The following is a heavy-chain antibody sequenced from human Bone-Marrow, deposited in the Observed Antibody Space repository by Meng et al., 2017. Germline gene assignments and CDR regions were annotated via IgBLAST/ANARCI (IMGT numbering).Heavy chain of an antibody. D-gene: IGHD2-15*01. CDR3: ARDPTQYCSGGSCYSGSWPFDY. CDR1: GGSISSSSYY. J-gene: IGHJ4*02. Sequence: GSLRLSCTVSGGSISSSSYYWGWIRQPPGKGLEWIGSIYYSGNTYYNPSLKSRVTISVDTSKNQFYLKLSSVTAADTAVYYCARDPTQYCSGGSCYSGSWPFDYWGQGTLVTVSS. V-gene: IGHV4-39*07. CDR2: IYYSGNT.